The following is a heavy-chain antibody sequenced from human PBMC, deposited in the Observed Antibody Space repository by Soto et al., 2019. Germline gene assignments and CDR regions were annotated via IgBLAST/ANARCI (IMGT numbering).Heavy chain of an antibody. D-gene: IGHD2-2*01. CDR1: GYTFTSYG. V-gene: IGHV1-18*01. Sequence: ASVKVSCKASGYTFTSYGISWVRQAPGQGLEWMGWISAYNGNTNYAQKLQGRVTMTTDTSTSTAYMELRSLRSDDTAVYYCARRNYCSSTSCYGANWFDPSGQGTLVTVSS. CDR2: ISAYNGNT. CDR3: ARRNYCSSTSCYGANWFDP. J-gene: IGHJ5*02.